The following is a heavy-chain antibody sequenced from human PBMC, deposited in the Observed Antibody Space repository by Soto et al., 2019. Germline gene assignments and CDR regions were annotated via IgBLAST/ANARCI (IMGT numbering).Heavy chain of an antibody. J-gene: IGHJ6*02. CDR2: ISWDGGST. CDR1: GFTFDDYT. D-gene: IGHD3-22*01. Sequence: GGSLRLSCAASGFTFDDYTMHWVRQAPGKGLEWVSLISWDGGSTYYADSVKGRFTISRDNSKNSLYLQMNSLRTEDTALYYCAKDLAPKYYYDSSGYHYYYYGMDVWGQGTTVTVSS. V-gene: IGHV3-43*01. CDR3: AKDLAPKYYYDSSGYHYYYYGMDV.